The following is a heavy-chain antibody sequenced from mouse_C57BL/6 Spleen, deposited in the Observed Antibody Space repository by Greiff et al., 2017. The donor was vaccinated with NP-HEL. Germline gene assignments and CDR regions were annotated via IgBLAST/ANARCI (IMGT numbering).Heavy chain of an antibody. V-gene: IGHV14-4*01. Sequence: EVQLQESGAELVRPGASVKLSCTASGFNIKDDYMHWVKQRPEQGLEWIGWIDPENGDTEYASKFQGKATITADTSSNTAYLQLSSLTSEDTAVYYCTIFYCYFPVWGTGTTVTVSS. CDR3: TIFYCYFPV. CDR1: GFNIKDDY. D-gene: IGHD2-2*01. J-gene: IGHJ1*03. CDR2: IDPENGDT.